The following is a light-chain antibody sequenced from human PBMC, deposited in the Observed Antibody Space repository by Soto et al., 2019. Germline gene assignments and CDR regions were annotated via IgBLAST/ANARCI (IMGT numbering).Light chain of an antibody. V-gene: IGKV1-39*01. J-gene: IGKJ3*01. Sequence: DIQMTQSPSSLSASVGDRVTITCRASQSISNYLNWYQQKPGKAPKLLIYATSSLQSGVPSRFSGCESGTDFTLTISSLQPEDFATYYCQQSYSTPLTFGPGTKVDIK. CDR2: ATS. CDR1: QSISNY. CDR3: QQSYSTPLT.